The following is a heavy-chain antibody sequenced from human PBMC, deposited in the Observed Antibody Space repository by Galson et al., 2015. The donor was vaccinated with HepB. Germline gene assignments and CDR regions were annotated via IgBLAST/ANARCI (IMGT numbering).Heavy chain of an antibody. CDR1: GYTFTRSG. CDR3: ARTAAGISGYFDY. D-gene: IGHD6-13*01. Sequence: SCKASGYTFTRSGFSWVRQAPGQGLEWVGWVSAYNGNTNYDQKFQGRVTMTTDTSTSTAYMELRSLRSDDTAVYYCARTAAGISGYFDYWGQGTLVTVSS. V-gene: IGHV1-18*01. J-gene: IGHJ4*02. CDR2: VSAYNGNT.